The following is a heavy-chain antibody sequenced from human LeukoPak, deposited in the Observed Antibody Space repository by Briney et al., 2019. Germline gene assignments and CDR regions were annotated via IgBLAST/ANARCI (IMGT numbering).Heavy chain of an antibody. V-gene: IGHV3-7*01. CDR1: GFTFSDVW. J-gene: IGHJ4*02. Sequence: GGSLRLSCAASGFTFSDVWMSWVRQAPGKGLAWVANIRQDGSEIHYVDSVKGRFTISRDNAKNSLYLQMNSLRAEDTAVYYCARGSRPQNYGYTQEHFDTWGQGTLVTVSS. CDR3: ARGSRPQNYGYTQEHFDT. CDR2: IRQDGSEI. D-gene: IGHD5-18*01.